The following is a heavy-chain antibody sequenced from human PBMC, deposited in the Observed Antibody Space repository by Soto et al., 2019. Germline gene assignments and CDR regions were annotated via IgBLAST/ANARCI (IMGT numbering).Heavy chain of an antibody. CDR2: INAGNGNT. Sequence: ASVKVSCKASGYTFTSYAMHWVRQAPGQRLEWMGWINAGNGNTKYSQKFQGRVTITRDTSASTAYMELSSLRSEDTAVYYCARDGGPQQPNNKYYYYYGMDVWGQGTTVTVSS. CDR1: GYTFTSYA. CDR3: ARDGGPQQPNNKYYYYYGMDV. J-gene: IGHJ6*02. V-gene: IGHV1-3*01. D-gene: IGHD6-13*01.